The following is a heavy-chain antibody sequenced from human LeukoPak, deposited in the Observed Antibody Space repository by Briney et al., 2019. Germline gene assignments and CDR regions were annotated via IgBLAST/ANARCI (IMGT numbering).Heavy chain of an antibody. D-gene: IGHD2-21*01. CDR3: ARETSLHIFDS. J-gene: IGHJ4*02. V-gene: IGHV4-34*01. CDR2: VNYRGDG. CDR1: NASFGPYY. Sequence: PSETLSLTCDVYNASFGPYYWSWLRQSPGKGLEYIGEVNYRGDGNYNPSLNSRASISIDTSKKQFSLRLTPVTAADTAMYYCARETSLHIFDSWGQGTLVTVSS.